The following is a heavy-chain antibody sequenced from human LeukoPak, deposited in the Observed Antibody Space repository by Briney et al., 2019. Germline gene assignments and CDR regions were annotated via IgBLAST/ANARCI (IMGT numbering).Heavy chain of an antibody. D-gene: IGHD3-16*02. CDR1: GFTFSSYW. Sequence: GGSLRLSCAASGFTFSSYWMSWVRQAPGKGLEWVANIKQDGSEKYYVDSVRGRFTISRDNAKNSLYLQMNGLRAEDTAVYYCARAEGYYDYVWGSYRPYYFDYWGQGTLVTVSS. J-gene: IGHJ4*02. V-gene: IGHV3-7*01. CDR3: ARAEGYYDYVWGSYRPYYFDY. CDR2: IKQDGSEK.